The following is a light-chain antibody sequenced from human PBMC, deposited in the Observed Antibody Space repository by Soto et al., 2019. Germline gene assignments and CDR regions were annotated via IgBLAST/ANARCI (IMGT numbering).Light chain of an antibody. CDR1: RSISSN. J-gene: IGKJ5*01. CDR2: GAS. CDR3: QQYGDLPT. V-gene: IGKV3D-15*02. Sequence: EMGMRVAPVTRSVSQKERATLSCRASRSISSNLAWYQQKPGQAPRLLIHGASTRATGVPARISGSGSGTDFTLTFSRLEPEEFAVYYCQQYGDLPTSGQGTRLEIK.